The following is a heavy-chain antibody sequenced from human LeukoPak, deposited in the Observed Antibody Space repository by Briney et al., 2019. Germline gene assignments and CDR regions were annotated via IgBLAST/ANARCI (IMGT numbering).Heavy chain of an antibody. D-gene: IGHD2-2*01. V-gene: IGHV1-8*01. J-gene: IGHJ5*02. CDR1: GYTFTSYD. CDR3: ARALYCSSTSCSENWFDP. CDR2: MNPNSGNT. Sequence: ASVKVSCKASGYTFTSYDINWVRQATGQGLEWMGWMNPNSGNTGYAQKFQGRVTMTRNTSISTAYMELSSLRSDDTAVYYCARALYCSSTSCSENWFDPWGQGTLVTVSS.